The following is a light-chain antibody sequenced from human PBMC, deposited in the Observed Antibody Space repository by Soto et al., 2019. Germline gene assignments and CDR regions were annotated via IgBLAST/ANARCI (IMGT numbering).Light chain of an antibody. CDR1: QRISSY. V-gene: IGKV3-11*01. J-gene: IGKJ5*01. CDR2: DAS. CDR3: QQRSNWPPIT. Sequence: EIVLTQSPATLSLSPGERATISCRASQRISSYLAWYQQKPGQAPRLLIYDASNRATGIPARFSGSGSGTDFTLTISSLEPEDCAVYYCQQRSNWPPITFGQGTRLEIK.